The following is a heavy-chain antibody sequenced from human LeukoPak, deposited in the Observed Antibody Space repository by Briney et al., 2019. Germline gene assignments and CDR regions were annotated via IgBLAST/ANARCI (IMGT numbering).Heavy chain of an antibody. V-gene: IGHV5-51*01. CDR2: IFPSDSDT. CDR3: TRGRPIDY. CDR1: GYSFTTYW. J-gene: IGHJ4*02. Sequence: TGESLKISCQGSGYSFTTYWIGWVRQLPGKGLEWMGIIFPSDSDTRYSPSFQGQVTISADKSISTAYLQWSSLKASDTAIYYCTRGRPIDYWGQGTLVTVSS.